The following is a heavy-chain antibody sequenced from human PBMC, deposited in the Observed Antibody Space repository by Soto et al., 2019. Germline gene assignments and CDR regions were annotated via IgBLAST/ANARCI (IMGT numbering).Heavy chain of an antibody. V-gene: IGHV4-31*03. J-gene: IGHJ4*02. CDR2: IYYSGST. Sequence: PSDTLSLTFTVSCGSISSGGDYWIWVRQHPGKGLEWIGYIYYSGSTYYNPSLKSRVTISVDTSKNQFSLKLSSVTAADTAVYYCATKEGATINWGQGTLVTVSS. D-gene: IGHD5-12*01. CDR3: ATKEGATIN. CDR1: CGSISSGGDY.